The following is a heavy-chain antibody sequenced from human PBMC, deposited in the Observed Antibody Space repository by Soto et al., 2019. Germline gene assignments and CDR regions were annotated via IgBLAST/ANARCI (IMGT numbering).Heavy chain of an antibody. CDR1: GYTFTGYY. D-gene: IGHD1-26*01. CDR3: ARDQQLGQESQAWSGNWFDP. V-gene: IGHV1-2*04. CDR2: INPNSGGT. J-gene: IGHJ5*02. Sequence: GASVKVSCKASGYTFTGYYMHWVRQAPGQGLEWMGWINPNSGGTNYAQKFQGWVTMTRDTSISTAYMELSRLRSDDTAVYYCARDQQLGQESQAWSGNWFDPWGQGTLVTVSS.